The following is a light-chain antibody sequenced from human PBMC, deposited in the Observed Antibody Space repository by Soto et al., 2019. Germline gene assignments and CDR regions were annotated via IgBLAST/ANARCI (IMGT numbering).Light chain of an antibody. CDR2: NVN. CDR3: CLYTNSAPPF. CDR1: SSDVGSYDY. Sequence: QSALIQPPSVSGSPGQSVTISCTGTSSDVGSYDYVTCYQQHTGTVPQPMIHNVNTQPSGVSDRFSGSKSGSTACKTISGLQAEDGGDYWCCLYTNSAPPFFVRGTKLTVL. V-gene: IGLV2-18*01. J-gene: IGLJ2*01.